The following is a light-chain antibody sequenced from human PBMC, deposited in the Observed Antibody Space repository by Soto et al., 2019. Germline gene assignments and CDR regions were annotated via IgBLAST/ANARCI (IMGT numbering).Light chain of an antibody. CDR1: QSVSSSY. CDR2: GAS. J-gene: IGKJ1*01. V-gene: IGKV3-20*01. CDR3: QQYGSLPWT. Sequence: EIVLTQSPGTLSLSPGERATLSCRASQSVSSSYLAWYQQKLGQAPRLLIYGASSRATRIPDRFSGSGSGTDVTLTISRLEPEDVAVYYCQQYGSLPWTFGQGTKVEIK.